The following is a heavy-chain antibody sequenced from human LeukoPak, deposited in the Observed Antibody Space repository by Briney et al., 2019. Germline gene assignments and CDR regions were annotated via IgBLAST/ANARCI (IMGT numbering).Heavy chain of an antibody. D-gene: IGHD6-13*01. Sequence: GGSLRLSCAASGFTFTDYAMSWVRQAPEKGLEWVPTISHSGGGTYYAESVKGRFTISRDNSKNTVYLQMNSLRAEDTAVYYCAKGVSSPLYYFDYWGQGTLVTVSS. J-gene: IGHJ4*02. CDR2: ISHSGGGT. CDR1: GFTFTDYA. CDR3: AKGVSSPLYYFDY. V-gene: IGHV3-23*01.